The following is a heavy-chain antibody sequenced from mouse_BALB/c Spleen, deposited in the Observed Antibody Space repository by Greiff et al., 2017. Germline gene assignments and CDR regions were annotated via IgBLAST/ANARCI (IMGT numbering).Heavy chain of an antibody. CDR3: ARGDGYYPFAY. V-gene: IGHV1-14*01. CDR2: INPYNDGT. J-gene: IGHJ3*01. Sequence: EVQLQQSGPELVKPGASVKMTCKASGYTFTSYVMHWVKQKPGQGLEWIGYINPYNDGTKYNEKFKGKATLTSDKSSSTAYMELSSLTSEDSAVYYCARGDGYYPFAYWGQGTLVTVSA. D-gene: IGHD2-3*01. CDR1: GYTFTSYV.